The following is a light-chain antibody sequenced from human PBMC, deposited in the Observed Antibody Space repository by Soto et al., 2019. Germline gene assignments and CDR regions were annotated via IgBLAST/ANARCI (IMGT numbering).Light chain of an antibody. CDR3: PQYDNWPPLT. Sequence: EIVMTQSPATLSVSPGEGATLSCRASQSVSNNLAWYQQKPGQPPRLLIYGASNRAAGVAARCSGSGFGTEFTLTITSLQSEDFAVYYCPQYDNWPPLTFGGGTRVDIK. V-gene: IGKV3-15*01. CDR2: GAS. CDR1: QSVSNN. J-gene: IGKJ4*01.